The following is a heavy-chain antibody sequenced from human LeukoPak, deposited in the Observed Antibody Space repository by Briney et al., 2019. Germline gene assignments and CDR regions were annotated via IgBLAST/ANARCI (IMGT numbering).Heavy chain of an antibody. D-gene: IGHD3-22*01. Sequence: SETLSLTCTVSGGSVNSDSDYWTWIRQPPGKGLEWIGYIYYSGSTNYNPSLTSRVTISVDTSKNQFSLKLSSVTAADTAVYYCARHTTTYYYDSSGYPGDAFDIWGQGTMVTVSS. J-gene: IGHJ3*02. V-gene: IGHV4-61*01. CDR2: IYYSGST. CDR3: ARHTTTYYYDSSGYPGDAFDI. CDR1: GGSVNSDSDY.